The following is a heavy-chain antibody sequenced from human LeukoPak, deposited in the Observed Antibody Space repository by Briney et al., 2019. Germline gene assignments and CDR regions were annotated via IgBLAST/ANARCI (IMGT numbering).Heavy chain of an antibody. CDR1: GGSISSGGYY. CDR3: ARGPGHSSSWYYYYYGMDV. D-gene: IGHD6-13*01. V-gene: IGHV4-31*03. J-gene: IGHJ6*02. CDR2: IYYSGST. Sequence: SETLSLTCTVSGGSISSGGYYWSWIRQHPGKGLEWIGYIYYSGSTYYNPSLKSRVTISVDTSKNQFSLKLSSVTAADTAVYYCARGPGHSSSWYYYYYGMDVWGQGTTVTVSS.